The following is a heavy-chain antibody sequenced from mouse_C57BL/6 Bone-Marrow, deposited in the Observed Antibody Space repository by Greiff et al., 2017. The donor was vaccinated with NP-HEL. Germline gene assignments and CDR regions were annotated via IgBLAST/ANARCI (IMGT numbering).Heavy chain of an antibody. J-gene: IGHJ1*03. D-gene: IGHD2-3*01. CDR1: GYTFTDYY. CDR2: INPYNGGT. Sequence: VQLQQSGPVLVKPGASVKMSCKASGYTFTDYYMNWVKQSHGKSLEWIGVINPYNGGTSYNQKFKGKATLTVDKSSSTAYMELNSLTSEDSAVYYCARFYDGYYYWYFDVWGTGTTVTVSS. CDR3: ARFYDGYYYWYFDV. V-gene: IGHV1-19*01.